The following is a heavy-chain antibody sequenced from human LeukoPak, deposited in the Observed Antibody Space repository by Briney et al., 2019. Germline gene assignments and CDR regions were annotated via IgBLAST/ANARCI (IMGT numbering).Heavy chain of an antibody. CDR3: ARSKYCSSTTCSARRTDY. Sequence: SVKVSCKASGGTFSSYAISWVRQAPGQGLEWMGRIIPIFGTANYAQKFQGRVTITTDESTSTAYMELSSLRSEDTAVYYCARSKYCSSTTCSARRTDYWGQGTLVTVSS. J-gene: IGHJ4*02. CDR2: IIPIFGTA. CDR1: GGTFSSYA. V-gene: IGHV1-69*05. D-gene: IGHD2-2*01.